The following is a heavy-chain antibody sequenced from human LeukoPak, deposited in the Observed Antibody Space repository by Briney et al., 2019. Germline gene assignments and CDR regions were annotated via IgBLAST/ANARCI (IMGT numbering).Heavy chain of an antibody. D-gene: IGHD6-19*01. V-gene: IGHV3-23*01. Sequence: PGGSLRLSCAASGFTFSSYAMSWVRQAPGKGLEWVSAISGSGGSTYYADSVKGRFTISRDNSKNTLYLQMNSLRAEDTAVYHCAKLRLRGDSSGWYDPLSGFDYWGQGTLVTVSS. J-gene: IGHJ4*02. CDR2: ISGSGGST. CDR1: GFTFSSYA. CDR3: AKLRLRGDSSGWYDPLSGFDY.